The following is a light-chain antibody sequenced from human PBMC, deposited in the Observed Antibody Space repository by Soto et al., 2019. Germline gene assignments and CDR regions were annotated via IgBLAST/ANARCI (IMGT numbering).Light chain of an antibody. Sequence: CXGTSSDVGGYNYVSWYQQHPGKAPKLMIYDVSNRPSGVSNRFSGSKSGNTASLTISGLQAEDEADYYCSSYTSSSTLVFGGGTKLTVL. V-gene: IGLV2-14*04. CDR1: SSDVGGYNY. CDR2: DVS. CDR3: SSYTSSSTLV. J-gene: IGLJ2*01.